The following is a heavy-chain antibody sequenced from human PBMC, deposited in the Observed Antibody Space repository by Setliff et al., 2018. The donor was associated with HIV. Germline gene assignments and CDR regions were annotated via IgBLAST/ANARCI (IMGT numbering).Heavy chain of an antibody. CDR1: GGSISSSY. D-gene: IGHD3-9*01. Sequence: PSETLSLTCTVSGGSISSSYWTWTRQPPGKGLEWIGNIHYSGSTNYNPSLKSRVTISVDTSKNQFSLKLTSVTAADTAVYYCVRQDILTSYYMFDYWGQGTLVTVSS. V-gene: IGHV4-59*08. CDR3: VRQDILTSYYMFDY. CDR2: IHYSGST. J-gene: IGHJ4*02.